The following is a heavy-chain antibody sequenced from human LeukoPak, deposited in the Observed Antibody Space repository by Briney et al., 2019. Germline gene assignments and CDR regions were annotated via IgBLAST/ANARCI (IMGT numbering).Heavy chain of an antibody. V-gene: IGHV4-34*01. J-gene: IGHJ6*03. CDR1: GGSFSGYY. CDR3: ARNGHNYYGSDTSYYYMDV. CDR2: INHSGST. D-gene: IGHD3-10*01. Sequence: PSETLSLTCAVYGGSFSGYYWSWIRQPPGKGLEWIGEINHSGSTNYNTPLKSRVPISVHTSKTQFSLKLGSVTAADTAVYYCARNGHNYYGSDTSYYYMDVWGKATTVTISS.